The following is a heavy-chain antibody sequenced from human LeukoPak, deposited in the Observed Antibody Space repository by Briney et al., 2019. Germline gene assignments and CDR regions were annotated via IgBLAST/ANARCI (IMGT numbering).Heavy chain of an antibody. Sequence: PGGSLRLSCVASGFNFITSNMNWVRQAPGKGLEWVSYISDSSKTIYYADSVKGRFTISRDNSKNTLYLQMNSLRAEDTAVYYCARVFGGSSNPNFDYWGQGTLVTVSS. V-gene: IGHV3-48*01. D-gene: IGHD1-26*01. CDR1: GFNFITSN. J-gene: IGHJ4*02. CDR2: ISDSSKTI. CDR3: ARVFGGSSNPNFDY.